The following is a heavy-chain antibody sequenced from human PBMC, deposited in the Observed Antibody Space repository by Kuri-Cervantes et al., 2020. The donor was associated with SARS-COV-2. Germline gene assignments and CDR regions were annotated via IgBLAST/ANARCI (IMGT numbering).Heavy chain of an antibody. J-gene: IGHJ4*02. D-gene: IGHD3-22*01. Sequence: GESLKISCAASGFTFSDYYMSWIRQAPGKGLEWVSYISSSGSTIYYADSVKGRFTISRDNAKNSLYLQMNSLRAEDTAVYYCAKGPIVVVITYFDYWGQGTLVTVSS. CDR2: ISSSGSTI. V-gene: IGHV3-11*01. CDR1: GFTFSDYY. CDR3: AKGPIVVVITYFDY.